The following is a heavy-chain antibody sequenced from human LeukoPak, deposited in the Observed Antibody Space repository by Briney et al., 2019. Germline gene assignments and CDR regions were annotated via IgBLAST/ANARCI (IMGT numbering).Heavy chain of an antibody. CDR3: AKQEISGWYYFDY. CDR2: ISGSGGST. V-gene: IGHV3-23*01. Sequence: GGSLRLSCAASGFTFSSYAMSWVRQAPGKGLEWVSAISGSGGSTYYADSVKGRFTISRDNSKNTLCLQMNGLRAEDTAVYYCAKQEISGWYYFDYWGQGTLVTVSS. CDR1: GFTFSSYA. D-gene: IGHD6-19*01. J-gene: IGHJ4*02.